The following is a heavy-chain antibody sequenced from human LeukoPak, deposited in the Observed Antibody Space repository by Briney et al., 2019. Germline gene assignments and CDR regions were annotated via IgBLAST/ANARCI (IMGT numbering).Heavy chain of an antibody. CDR1: GGSISSYY. V-gene: IGHV4-59*08. CDR3: ARPPPPSSSYMAV. CDR2: IYYSGST. Sequence: SETLSLTCTVSGGSISSYYWSWIRQPPGKGLEWIGYIYYSGSTNYNPSLKSRVTISIDTSKSQFSLKLTSVTSADPAVYYCARPPPPSSSYMAVGGKGTPVPVSS. J-gene: IGHJ6*03.